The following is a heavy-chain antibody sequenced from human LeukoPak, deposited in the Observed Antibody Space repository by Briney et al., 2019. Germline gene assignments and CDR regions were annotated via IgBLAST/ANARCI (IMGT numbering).Heavy chain of an antibody. CDR3: ARGLAWELSY. V-gene: IGHV4-34*01. J-gene: IGHJ4*02. D-gene: IGHD1-26*01. CDR2: INHSGST. Sequence: AETLSPTCAVYGGSFSVYYWSWIRQPPGKGLEWIGEINHSGSTNYNPSLKSRVTISVDTSKNQFSLKLSSVTAADTAVYYCARGLAWELSYWGQGTLVTVSS. CDR1: GGSFSVYY.